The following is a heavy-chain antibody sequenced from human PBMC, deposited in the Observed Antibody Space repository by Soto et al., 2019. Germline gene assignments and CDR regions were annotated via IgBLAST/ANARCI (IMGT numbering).Heavy chain of an antibody. V-gene: IGHV4-59*08. D-gene: IGHD3-10*01. Sequence: QVQLQESGPGLVKPSETLSLTCTVSGDSIIPYYWSWIRQPPGKGLEWIGYIYFNGSTNYNPSLKSRVTISVDTSKNQFSLKLSSVTATDMAVYYCARGRVGELFQPYCFDYWGQGTLVPVSS. CDR3: ARGRVGELFQPYCFDY. CDR2: IYFNGST. J-gene: IGHJ4*02. CDR1: GDSIIPYY.